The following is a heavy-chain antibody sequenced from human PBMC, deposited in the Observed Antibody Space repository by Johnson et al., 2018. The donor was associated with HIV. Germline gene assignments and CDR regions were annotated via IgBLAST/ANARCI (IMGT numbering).Heavy chain of an antibody. CDR1: GFTFSDYF. V-gene: IGHV3-11*04. CDR3: ARDSTPWGGEHVGYAFDL. D-gene: IGHD4-17*01. J-gene: IGHJ3*01. CDR2: ISSSGSSI. Sequence: QVQLVESGGGLVKPGGSLRLSCKASGFTFSDYFMSWIRQAPGKGLECISYISSSGSSIYYTDSLKGRFTISRDNAKNSLYLQMNSPKAEDTGVYYCARDSTPWGGEHVGYAFDLWGQGTMVSVSS.